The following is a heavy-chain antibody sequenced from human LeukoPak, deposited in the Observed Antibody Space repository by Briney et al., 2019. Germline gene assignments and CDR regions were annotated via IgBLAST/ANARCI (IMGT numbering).Heavy chain of an antibody. CDR3: AKGPAVVAWYYFDY. J-gene: IGHJ4*02. V-gene: IGHV3-30*18. CDR1: GFTFSSYG. Sequence: GRSLRLSCADSGFTFSSYGMHWVRQAPGKGLEWVAVISYDGSNKYYADSVKGRFTISRDNSKNTLYLQMNSLRAEDTAVYYCAKGPAVVAWYYFDYWGQGTLVTVSS. CDR2: ISYDGSNK. D-gene: IGHD2-15*01.